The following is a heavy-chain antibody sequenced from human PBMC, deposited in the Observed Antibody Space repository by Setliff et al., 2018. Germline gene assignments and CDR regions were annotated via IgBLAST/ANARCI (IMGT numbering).Heavy chain of an antibody. CDR1: GFTFSSYS. J-gene: IGHJ4*02. Sequence: PGGSLRLSCAASGFTFSSYSMNWVRQAPGKGLEWVSYISSSSSTIYYADSVKGRFTISRDNAKNSLYLRLNSLRAEDTAVYYCAKDDAGYCSGGSCYAPFDYWGQGTLVTVSS. CDR2: ISSSSSTI. V-gene: IGHV3-48*01. CDR3: AKDDAGYCSGGSCYAPFDY. D-gene: IGHD2-15*01.